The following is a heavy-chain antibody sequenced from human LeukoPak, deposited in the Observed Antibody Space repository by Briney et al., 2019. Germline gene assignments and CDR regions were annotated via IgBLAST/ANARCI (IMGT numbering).Heavy chain of an antibody. V-gene: IGHV1-69*04. D-gene: IGHD1-1*01. CDR1: GGTFSSYA. CDR3: ARDRTTTRNYYYYGMDV. Sequence: SVKLSCKASGGTFSSYAISWVRQAPGQGLEWMGRIIPILGIANYAQKFKGRVTITADKSTSTAYMELSSLRSEDTAVYYCARDRTTTRNYYYYGMDVWGQGTTVTVSS. J-gene: IGHJ6*02. CDR2: IIPILGIA.